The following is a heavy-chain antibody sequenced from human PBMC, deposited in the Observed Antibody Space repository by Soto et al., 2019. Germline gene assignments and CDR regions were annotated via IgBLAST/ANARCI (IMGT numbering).Heavy chain of an antibody. D-gene: IGHD4-17*01. CDR1: GGSISSGGYS. CDR2: IYHSGST. J-gene: IGHJ3*02. V-gene: IGHV4-30-2*01. Sequence: QLQLQESGSGLVKPSQTLSLTCAVSGGSISSGGYSWSWIRQPPGKGLEWIGYIYHSGSTYYNPSLKSRVTISVDRSKNQFSLKLSSVTAADTAVYYCARSMTTVTGHAFDIWGQGTMVTVSS. CDR3: ARSMTTVTGHAFDI.